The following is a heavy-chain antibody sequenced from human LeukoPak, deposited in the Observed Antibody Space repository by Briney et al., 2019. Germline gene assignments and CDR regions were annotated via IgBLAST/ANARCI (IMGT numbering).Heavy chain of an antibody. CDR1: GGSISSGGYY. J-gene: IGHJ5*02. CDR2: IYCSGST. Sequence: SETLSLTCTVSGGSISSGGYYWSWIRQHPGKGLEWIGYIYCSGSTYYNPSLKSRVTISVDTSKNQFSLKLSSVTAADTAVYYCASITIFGVVISGFDPWGQGTLVTVSS. D-gene: IGHD3-3*01. CDR3: ASITIFGVVISGFDP. V-gene: IGHV4-31*03.